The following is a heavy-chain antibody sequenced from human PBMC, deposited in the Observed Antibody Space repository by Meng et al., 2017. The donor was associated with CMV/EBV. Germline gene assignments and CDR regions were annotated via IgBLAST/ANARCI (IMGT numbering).Heavy chain of an antibody. J-gene: IGHJ6*02. V-gene: IGHV4-34*01. CDR1: GFTFSSYS. D-gene: IGHD2-2*01. Sequence: GSLRLSCAASGFTFSSYSMNWVRQAPGKGLEWIGEINHSGSTNYNPSLKSRVTISVDTSKNQFSLKLSSVTAADTAVYYCARASVNIGYCSSTSCYLYYYYGMDVWGQGTTVTVSS. CDR2: INHSGST. CDR3: ARASVNIGYCSSTSCYLYYYYGMDV.